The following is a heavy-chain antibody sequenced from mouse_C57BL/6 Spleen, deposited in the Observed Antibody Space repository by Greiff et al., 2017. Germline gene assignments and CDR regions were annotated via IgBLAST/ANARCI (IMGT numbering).Heavy chain of an antibody. V-gene: IGHV1-19*01. Sequence: EVQLQQSGPVLVKPGASVKMSCKASGYTFTDYYMNWVKQSHGKSLEWIGVINPYNGGTSYNQKLKGKATLTVDKSSSTAYMELNSLTSEDSAVYYCARENSYYYGTSPFAYWGQGTLVTVSA. CDR1: GYTFTDYY. D-gene: IGHD1-1*01. J-gene: IGHJ3*01. CDR2: INPYNGGT. CDR3: ARENSYYYGTSPFAY.